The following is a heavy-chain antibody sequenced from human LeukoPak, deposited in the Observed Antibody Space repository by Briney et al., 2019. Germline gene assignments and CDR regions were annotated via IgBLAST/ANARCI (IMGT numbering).Heavy chain of an antibody. CDR2: ISSSGGAT. V-gene: IGHV3-23*01. D-gene: IGHD5-12*01. J-gene: IGHJ4*02. CDR1: GFTFSSYA. Sequence: GGSLRLSCAASGFTFSSYAMSWVRQAPGKGLEWVSSISSSGGATYYADSVKGRFTISRDNSKNTLYLQMNSLRAEDTAVYYCAKSVRGYTYYFDCWGQGTLVTVSS. CDR3: AKSVRGYTYYFDC.